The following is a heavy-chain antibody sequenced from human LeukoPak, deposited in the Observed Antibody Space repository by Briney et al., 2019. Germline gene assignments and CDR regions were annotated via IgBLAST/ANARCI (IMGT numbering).Heavy chain of an antibody. CDR2: INPDSGGT. Sequence: ASVTVSFKASGYTFTGYYIHWVRQAPGQGLEWMGWINPDSGGTNDAQKFQGRVTMTRDTSISTAYMELTRLRSDDTAVYYCARGSSSTSPGNWFDPWGQGTLVTVSS. J-gene: IGHJ5*02. D-gene: IGHD2-2*01. CDR1: GYTFTGYY. V-gene: IGHV1-2*02. CDR3: ARGSSSTSPGNWFDP.